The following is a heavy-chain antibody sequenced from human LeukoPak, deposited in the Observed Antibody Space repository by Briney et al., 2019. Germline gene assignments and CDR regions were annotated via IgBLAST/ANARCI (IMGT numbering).Heavy chain of an antibody. CDR1: GFTFSSFE. D-gene: IGHD5-12*01. Sequence: GGSLRLSCAASGFTFSSFEMNWVRQAPGKGLEWVSYISSSGSTIYYADSVKGRFTISRDNAKNSLYLQMNSLRAEDTALYYCAKVNSGYDRDAFDIWGQGTMVTVSP. CDR3: AKVNSGYDRDAFDI. V-gene: IGHV3-48*03. CDR2: ISSSGSTI. J-gene: IGHJ3*02.